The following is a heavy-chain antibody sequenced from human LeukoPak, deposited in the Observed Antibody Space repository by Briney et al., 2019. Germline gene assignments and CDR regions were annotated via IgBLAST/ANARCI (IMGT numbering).Heavy chain of an antibody. CDR3: ATYSSGYYSYYYGMDV. Sequence: ASVKVSCKASGYTFTSYDINWGRRATGQGLEWMGWMNPNSGNTGYAQKFQGRVTITRNTSISTAYMERSSLRSEDTAVYYSATYSSGYYSYYYGMDVWGQGTTVTVSS. J-gene: IGHJ6*02. CDR1: GYTFTSYD. D-gene: IGHD3-22*01. CDR2: MNPNSGNT. V-gene: IGHV1-8*03.